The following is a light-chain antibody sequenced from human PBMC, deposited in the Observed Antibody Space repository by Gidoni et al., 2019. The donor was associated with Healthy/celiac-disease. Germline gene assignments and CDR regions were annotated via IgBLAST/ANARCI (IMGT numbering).Light chain of an antibody. CDR3: MQALQTPPCS. V-gene: IGKV2-28*01. CDR1: QSLLHSNGYNY. J-gene: IGKJ2*04. Sequence: DIVMTQSPFSLPVTPGEPASISCRSSQSLLHSNGYNYLDWYLQKPGQSPQLLIYLGSNRASGVPDRFSGSGSGTDFTLKISRVEAEDVGVYYCMQALQTPPCSFGQGTKLEIK. CDR2: LGS.